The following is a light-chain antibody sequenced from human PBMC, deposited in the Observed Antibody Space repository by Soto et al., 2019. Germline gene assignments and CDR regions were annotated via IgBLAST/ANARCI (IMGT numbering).Light chain of an antibody. V-gene: IGKV3-20*01. J-gene: IGKJ1*01. CDR3: QQYGSSSWT. CDR2: GAS. CDR1: QSVSSSY. Sequence: EIVLTQSPGTLSLSPGERATLSCRAGQSVSSSYLAWYQQKPGQAPRLLIYGASSRATGIPDRFSGSGSGTDFTLTIIILEPEDFAVYYCQQYGSSSWTFGQGTKVDIK.